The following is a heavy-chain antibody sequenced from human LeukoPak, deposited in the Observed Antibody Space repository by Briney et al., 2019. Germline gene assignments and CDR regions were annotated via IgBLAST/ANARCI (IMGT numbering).Heavy chain of an antibody. Sequence: ASVKVSCKASGYTFNTYGITWVRQATGQGLEWMGWMNPNSGNTGYAQKFQGRVTITRNTSISTAYMELSSLRSEDTAVYYCARAIGHDAFDIWGQGTMVTVSS. CDR3: ARAIGHDAFDI. J-gene: IGHJ3*02. CDR1: GYTFNTYG. V-gene: IGHV1-8*03. CDR2: MNPNSGNT.